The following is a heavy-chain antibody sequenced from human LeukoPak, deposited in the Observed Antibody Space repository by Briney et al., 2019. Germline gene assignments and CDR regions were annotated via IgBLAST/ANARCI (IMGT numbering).Heavy chain of an antibody. CDR2: ILYEGSNK. CDR1: GFTFSSYA. D-gene: IGHD6-13*01. J-gene: IGHJ4*02. V-gene: IGHV3-30*04. CDR3: AKDRYSSSWYGDPYYFDY. Sequence: PGGPLRLPCRASGFTFSSYATHWVRRAPGKALEGVAFILYEGSNKYYADSVKGRFPIPRDNSKNTLYLQMNSLRAEDTALYYCAKDRYSSSWYGDPYYFDYWGQGTLVTVSS.